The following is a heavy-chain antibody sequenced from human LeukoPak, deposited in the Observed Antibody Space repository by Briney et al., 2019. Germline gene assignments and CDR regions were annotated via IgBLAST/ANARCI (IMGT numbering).Heavy chain of an antibody. V-gene: IGHV4-34*01. D-gene: IGHD7-27*01. J-gene: IGHJ5*02. CDR1: GGSFSGYY. CDR2: INHSGST. Sequence: SETLSLTCAVYGGSFSGYYWSWIRQPPEKGLEWIGEINHSGSTNYNPSLKSRVTISVDTSKNQFSLKLSSVTAADTAVYYCASGSGAPVWFDPWGQGTLVTVSS. CDR3: ASGSGAPVWFDP.